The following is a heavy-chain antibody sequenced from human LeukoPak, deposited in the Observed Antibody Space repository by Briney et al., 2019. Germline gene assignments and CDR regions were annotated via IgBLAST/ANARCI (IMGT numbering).Heavy chain of an antibody. CDR1: GYTFTSYG. CDR2: ISAYNGNT. J-gene: IGHJ4*02. CDR3: ARGFGYYYDCSGYDY. V-gene: IGHV1-18*01. Sequence: GASVKVSCKASGYTFTSYGISWVRQAPGQGLEWMGWISAYNGNTNYAQKFQGRVTITRNTSISTAYMELSSLRSEDTAVYYCARGFGYYYDCSGYDYWGQGTLVTVSS. D-gene: IGHD3-22*01.